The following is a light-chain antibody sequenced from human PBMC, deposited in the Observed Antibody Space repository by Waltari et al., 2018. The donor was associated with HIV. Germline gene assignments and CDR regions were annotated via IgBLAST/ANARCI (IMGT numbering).Light chain of an antibody. Sequence: DIQVPPSPTFVSASVGGTTPITCRATQGVSHLLAWYQQRPGGAPHLLIYDASRLQDGVPARFSGTGSGTYFTLTISDLQPEDFAMYYCQQANSFPHTFGGGTRV. CDR3: QQANSFPHT. J-gene: IGKJ4*01. CDR2: DAS. CDR1: QGVSHL. V-gene: IGKV1-12*01.